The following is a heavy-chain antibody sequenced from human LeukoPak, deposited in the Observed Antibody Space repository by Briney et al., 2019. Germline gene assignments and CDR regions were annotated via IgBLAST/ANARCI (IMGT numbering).Heavy chain of an antibody. J-gene: IGHJ4*02. CDR2: IYNSGNT. V-gene: IGHV4-59*12. D-gene: IGHD3-16*01. Sequence: ASGTLSLTCTVSGASISSYYWSWIRQSPEKGLEWIGYIYNSGNTNYNPSLKSRVTISGDTSKNQFSLNLDSVTAADTAVYYCARTHYEGYTEHWGQGTLVTVSS. CDR3: ARTHYEGYTEH. CDR1: GASISSYY.